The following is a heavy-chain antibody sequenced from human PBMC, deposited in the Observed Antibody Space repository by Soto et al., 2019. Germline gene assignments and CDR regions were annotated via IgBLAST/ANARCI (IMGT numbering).Heavy chain of an antibody. J-gene: IGHJ3*02. V-gene: IGHV3-33*01. CDR3: ARLYCSASSCYSVGAFDI. D-gene: IGHD2-15*01. Sequence: PGGSLRLSCAASGFTFSSYGMHWVRHAPGKGLEWVALIWFDGSEKYYTESVKGRFTISRDNSKSTLYLQMNSLRAEDTAVYYCARLYCSASSCYSVGAFDIRGQGTMVTVSS. CDR2: IWFDGSEK. CDR1: GFTFSSYG.